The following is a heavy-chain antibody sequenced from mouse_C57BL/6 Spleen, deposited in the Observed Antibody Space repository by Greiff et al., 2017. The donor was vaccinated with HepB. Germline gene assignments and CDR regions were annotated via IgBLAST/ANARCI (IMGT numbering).Heavy chain of an antibody. CDR2: ISNGGGRT. CDR3: ASYYYCSSYFDY. J-gene: IGHJ2*01. CDR1: GFTFSDYY. D-gene: IGHD1-1*01. Sequence: EVQVVESGGGLVQPGGSLKLSCAASGFTFSDYYMYWVRQTPEKRLEWVAYISNGGGRTYYPDTVKGRFTISRDNAKNTLYLQMSRLKSEDTAMYYCASYYYCSSYFDYWGQGTTLTVSS. V-gene: IGHV5-12*01.